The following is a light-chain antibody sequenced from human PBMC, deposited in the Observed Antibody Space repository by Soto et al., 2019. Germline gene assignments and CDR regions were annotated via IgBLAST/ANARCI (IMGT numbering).Light chain of an antibody. CDR2: DAS. Sequence: DIQMTQSPSTLSASVGDRVTITCRASQSISDWLAWFQLKPGKAPKLLIYDASSLESGVPSRFSGSGSGTEFTLTISSLQPDDFATYYCQQYNSQWTFGQGTKVDNK. V-gene: IGKV1-5*01. J-gene: IGKJ1*01. CDR1: QSISDW. CDR3: QQYNSQWT.